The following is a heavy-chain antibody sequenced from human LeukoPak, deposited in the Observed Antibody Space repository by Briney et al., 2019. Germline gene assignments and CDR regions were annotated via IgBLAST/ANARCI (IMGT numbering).Heavy chain of an antibody. CDR3: ARNENYYKRRGETYFTS. D-gene: IGHD3-10*01. CDR1: GFAFSSYW. V-gene: IGHV3-7*01. CDR2: IKRDGSDT. Sequence: GGSLRLSCAASGFAFSSYWMSWVRQAPGKGLEWVANIKRDGSDTSYVDSVKGRFTISRDNARNSMYLQLKSLRAEDTAVYYWARNENYYKRRGETYFTSGGQGPLSTVSS. J-gene: IGHJ4*02.